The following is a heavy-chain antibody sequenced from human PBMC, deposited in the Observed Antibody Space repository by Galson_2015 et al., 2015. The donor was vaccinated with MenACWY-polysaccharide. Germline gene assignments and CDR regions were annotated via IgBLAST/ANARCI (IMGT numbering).Heavy chain of an antibody. D-gene: IGHD6-13*01. CDR1: GFTFDDYA. CDR2: ISWNSGRM. Sequence: RLSCAASGFTFDDYAMHWVRQAPGKGLEWVSGISWNSGRMTYAGSVKGRFIISRDNAKNSLYLQMNSLRPEDTALYYCAKDISVASVGSDYWGQGTLVTVSS. J-gene: IGHJ4*02. CDR3: AKDISVASVGSDY. V-gene: IGHV3-9*01.